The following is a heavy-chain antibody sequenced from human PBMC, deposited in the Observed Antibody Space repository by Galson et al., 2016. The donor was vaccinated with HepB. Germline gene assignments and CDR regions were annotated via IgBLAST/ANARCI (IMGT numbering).Heavy chain of an antibody. CDR2: FYYSGST. J-gene: IGHJ4*02. CDR3: ARHRDSSGYAILDC. CDR1: GDSITSRSHY. D-gene: IGHD3-22*01. V-gene: IGHV4-39*01. Sequence: SETLSLTCTVSGDSITSRSHYWGWIRQSPGKGLEWIGSFYYSGSTYSNPSLKSRVTISTDSSKNQFSLQLTSVTAADTAVYYCARHRDSSGYAILDCWGQGTLVTVSS.